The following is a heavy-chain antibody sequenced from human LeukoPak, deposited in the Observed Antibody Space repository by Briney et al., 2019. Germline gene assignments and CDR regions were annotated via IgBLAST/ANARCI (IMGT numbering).Heavy chain of an antibody. Sequence: SETLSLTCTVYGGSFSGYIWGWIRQAPGKGLEWIGEISHNGKNTHSPSLKSRVTTSLDTAKDRFSLQLKSVTAADTAVYYCARLAKCTSTCRGKYWYFDVWRRGTLVTVSS. CDR1: GGSFSGYI. J-gene: IGHJ2*01. D-gene: IGHD2-8*01. V-gene: IGHV4-34*01. CDR3: ARLAKCTSTCRGKYWYFDV. CDR2: ISHNGKN.